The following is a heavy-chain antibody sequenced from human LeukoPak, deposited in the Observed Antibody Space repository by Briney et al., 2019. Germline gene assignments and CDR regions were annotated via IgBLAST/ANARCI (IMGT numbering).Heavy chain of an antibody. CDR2: INAGNGNT. V-gene: IGHV1-3*01. J-gene: IGHJ2*01. CDR1: GYTFTSYA. Sequence: ASVKVSCKASGYTFTSYAMHWVRQAPGQRLEWMGWINAGNGNTKYSQKFQGRVTITRDTSASTAYMELSSLRSEDTAVYYCARFRPYCSSTSCYRYWYFDLWGCGTLVTVSS. D-gene: IGHD2-2*01. CDR3: ARFRPYCSSTSCYRYWYFDL.